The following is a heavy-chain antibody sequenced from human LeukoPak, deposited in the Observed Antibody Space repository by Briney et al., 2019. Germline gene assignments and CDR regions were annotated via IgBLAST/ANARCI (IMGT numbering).Heavy chain of an antibody. V-gene: IGHV3-7*01. Sequence: SGGSLRLSCATSGFTFSSYWMNWVRQAPGKGLEWVANIKQDGSEKHYVYSVKGRFTISRDNAKNSLYLQMNSLRAEDTAVYYCARDAFSYYYYYMDVWGKGTTVTVSS. CDR2: IKQDGSEK. CDR3: ARDAFSYYYYYMDV. J-gene: IGHJ6*03. CDR1: GFTFSSYW.